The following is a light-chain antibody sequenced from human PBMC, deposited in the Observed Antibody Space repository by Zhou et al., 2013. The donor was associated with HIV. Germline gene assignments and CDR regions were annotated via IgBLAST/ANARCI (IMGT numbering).Light chain of an antibody. CDR3: QQYNRWPPLT. J-gene: IGKJ4*01. Sequence: DIVLTQSPGTLSLSPGERATLSCRASQTVTSSSLAWYQQKPGQAPRLLIYGASSRATGIPDRFSGSGSGTEFTLTITSLQSEDVAVYYCQQYNRWPPLTFGGGPRWRSN. V-gene: IGKV3-20*01. CDR1: QTVTSSS. CDR2: GAS.